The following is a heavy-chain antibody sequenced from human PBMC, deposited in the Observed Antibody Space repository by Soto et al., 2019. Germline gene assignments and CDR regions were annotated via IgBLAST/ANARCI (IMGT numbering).Heavy chain of an antibody. D-gene: IGHD6-19*01. CDR2: IRSKAYGGTT. CDR3: TRDKGIAVAGTFDY. Sequence: SLRLSCTASGFTFGDYAMSWVRQAPGKGLEWVGFIRSKAYGGTTEYAASVKGRFTISRDDSKSIAYLQMNSLKTEDTAVYYCTRDKGIAVAGTFDYWGQGTLVTVSS. J-gene: IGHJ4*02. V-gene: IGHV3-49*04. CDR1: GFTFGDYA.